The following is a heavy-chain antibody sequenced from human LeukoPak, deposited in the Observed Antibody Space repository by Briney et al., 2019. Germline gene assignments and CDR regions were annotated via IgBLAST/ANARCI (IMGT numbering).Heavy chain of an antibody. CDR1: GGSFSGYY. Sequence: SETLSLTCAVYGGSFSGYYWSWIRQPPGKGLEWIGEINHSGSANYSPSLKSRVTISVDTSKNQFSLNLSSVTAADTAVYYCAGWELYSSCIDVWGQGTTVTVSS. CDR3: AGWELYSSCIDV. D-gene: IGHD6-19*01. V-gene: IGHV4-34*01. CDR2: INHSGSA. J-gene: IGHJ6*02.